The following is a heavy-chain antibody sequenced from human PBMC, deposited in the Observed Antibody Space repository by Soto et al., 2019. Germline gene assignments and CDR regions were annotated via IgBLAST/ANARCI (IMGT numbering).Heavy chain of an antibody. V-gene: IGHV1-69*12. Sequence: QVQLVQSGAEVKKPGSSVKVSCKASGGTFSSYAISWVRQAPGQGLEWMGGIIPIFGTANYAQKFQGRVTITADEXTXIAYMKLSSLRSEDTAVYYCARVWNYNYYYYYGMDVWGQGTTVTVSS. J-gene: IGHJ6*02. CDR3: ARVWNYNYYYYYGMDV. D-gene: IGHD1-7*01. CDR2: IIPIFGTA. CDR1: GGTFSSYA.